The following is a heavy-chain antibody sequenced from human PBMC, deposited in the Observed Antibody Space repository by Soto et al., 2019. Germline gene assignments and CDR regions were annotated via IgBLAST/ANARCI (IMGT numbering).Heavy chain of an antibody. V-gene: IGHV3-33*01. Sequence: QEQLVESGGGMVHPGTSLRLSCVTSGITLAAHGMHWVRQAPGKGLEWVALSWYDGKTFYGDSVKGRFTISRDTSTVFLDMRSLRPDDTAVYFCARVRNNNDNRLDVWGQGTTVIVS. CDR2: SWYDGKT. CDR3: ARVRNNNDNRLDV. D-gene: IGHD2-8*01. CDR1: GITLAAHG. J-gene: IGHJ6*02.